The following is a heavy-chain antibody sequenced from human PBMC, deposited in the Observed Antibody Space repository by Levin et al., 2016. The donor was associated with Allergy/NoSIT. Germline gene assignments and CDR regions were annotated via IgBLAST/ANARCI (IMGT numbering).Heavy chain of an antibody. V-gene: IGHV1-2*02. J-gene: IGHJ6*02. CDR3: ATSFSSTSRPSIDNYYYYGMDV. D-gene: IGHD2-2*01. CDR2: INPNSGGT. CDR1: GYTFTGYY. Sequence: ASVKVSCKASGYTFTGYYMHWVRQAPGQGLEWMGWINPNSGGTNYAQKFQGRVTMTRDTSISTAYMELSRLRSDDTAVYYCATSFSSTSRPSIDNYYYYGMDVWGQGTTVTVSS.